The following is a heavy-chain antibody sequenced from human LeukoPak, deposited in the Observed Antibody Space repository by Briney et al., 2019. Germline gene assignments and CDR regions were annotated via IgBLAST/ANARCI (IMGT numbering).Heavy chain of an antibody. CDR1: GGSFSGYY. CDR3: ARRSYYDFWSGYSDGFDY. J-gene: IGHJ4*02. D-gene: IGHD3-3*01. Sequence: PSETLSHTCAVYGGSFSGYYWSWIRQPPGKGLEWIGEINHSGSTNYNPSLKSRVTISVDTSKNQFSLKLSSVTAADTAVYYCARRSYYDFWSGYSDGFDYWGQGTLVTVSS. CDR2: INHSGST. V-gene: IGHV4-34*01.